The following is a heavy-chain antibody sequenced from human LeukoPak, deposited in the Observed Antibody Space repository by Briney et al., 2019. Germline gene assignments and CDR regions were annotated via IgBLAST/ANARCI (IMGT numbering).Heavy chain of an antibody. J-gene: IGHJ4*02. CDR1: GFTFSSYA. V-gene: IGHV3-23*01. D-gene: IGHD2-15*01. CDR2: TSGSGGST. CDR3: AKNGGSQCYSHLDS. Sequence: GGSLRLSCAASGFTFSSYAMSWVRQAPGKGLEWVSGTSGSGGSTYYAGTVKGRFTISRDNSKNTLYLQMNSLRVEDTAVYYCAKNGGSQCYSHLDSWGQGTLVTVSS.